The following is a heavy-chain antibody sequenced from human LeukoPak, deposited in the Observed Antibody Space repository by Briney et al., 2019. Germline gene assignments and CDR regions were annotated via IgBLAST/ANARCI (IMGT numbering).Heavy chain of an antibody. Sequence: ASVKVSCTASGGTFSSYAISWVRQAPGQGLEGMGGIIPIFGTANYAQKFQGRVTITADESTSTAYMELSSLRSEDTAVYYCASFGTKAYMDVWGKGTTVTVSS. J-gene: IGHJ6*03. CDR1: GGTFSSYA. CDR2: IIPIFGTA. V-gene: IGHV1-69*13. CDR3: ASFGTKAYMDV. D-gene: IGHD2-8*01.